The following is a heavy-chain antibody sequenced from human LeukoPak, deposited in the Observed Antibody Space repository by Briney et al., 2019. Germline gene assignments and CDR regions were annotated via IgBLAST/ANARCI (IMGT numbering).Heavy chain of an antibody. CDR2: ISYDGSNK. CDR1: GFTFSSYG. D-gene: IGHD7-27*01. J-gene: IGHJ4*02. V-gene: IGHV3-30*03. CDR3: AIDPNWGTHS. Sequence: PGRSLRLSCAASGFTFSSYGMHWVRQAPGKGLEWVAVISYDGSNKYYADSVKGRFTISRDNFKNALYLQMNSLRVEDTAVYYCAIDPNWGTHSWGQGVLVTVSS.